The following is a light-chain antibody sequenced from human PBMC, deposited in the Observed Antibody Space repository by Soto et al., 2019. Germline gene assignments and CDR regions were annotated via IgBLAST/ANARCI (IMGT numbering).Light chain of an antibody. CDR2: LGS. J-gene: IGKJ2*01. Sequence: DIVMTQSPLSLPVTPGEPASISCRSSQSLLHSNGYNYLDWYLQKPGQSPQLLIYLGSNRASGGPDRFSGSGSGTDFTLKNSRVEAEDVGVYYCMQALQTPYTLGQGTKLEIK. CDR3: MQALQTPYT. V-gene: IGKV2-28*01. CDR1: QSLLHSNGYNY.